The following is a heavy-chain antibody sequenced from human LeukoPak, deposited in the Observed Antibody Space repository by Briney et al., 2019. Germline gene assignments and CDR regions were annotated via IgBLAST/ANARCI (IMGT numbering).Heavy chain of an antibody. V-gene: IGHV3-9*01. CDR2: IMWRSGST. Sequence: GGSLRLSCAASGFTFSSYWMSWVRQAPGKGLEWVAGIMWRSGSTGYGDSVKGRFTISRGNAKKSLYLQMNGLRVEDTAFYYCTKDLTPGGADVWGQGTTVTVSS. CDR1: GFTFSSYW. CDR3: TKDLTPGGADV. J-gene: IGHJ6*02. D-gene: IGHD3-10*01.